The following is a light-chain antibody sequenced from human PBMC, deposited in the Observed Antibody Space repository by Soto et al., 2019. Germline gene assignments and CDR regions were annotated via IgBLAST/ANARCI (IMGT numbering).Light chain of an antibody. CDR3: QHRMNWPLT. J-gene: IGKJ5*01. V-gene: IGKV3-11*01. Sequence: EIVLTQSPATLSLSPGERGTLSCRASESVTDYLAWYQQKPGQAPRLLVYDVSNRAAGIPTRFSGGGSGTDFTLTISSLEPEDFAVYYCQHRMNWPLTFGQGTRLEIK. CDR1: ESVTDY. CDR2: DVS.